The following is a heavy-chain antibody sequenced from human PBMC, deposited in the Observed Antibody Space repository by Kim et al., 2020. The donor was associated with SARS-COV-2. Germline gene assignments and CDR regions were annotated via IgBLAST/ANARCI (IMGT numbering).Heavy chain of an antibody. J-gene: IGHJ4*02. CDR1: GGSFSGYY. Sequence: SETLSLTCAVYGGSFSGYYWSWIRQPPGKGLEWIGEINHSGSTNYNPSLKSRVTISVDTSKNQFSLKLSSVTAADTAVYYCARDGWGSGWYPDYWGQGTLVTVSS. D-gene: IGHD6-19*01. CDR2: INHSGST. V-gene: IGHV4-34*01. CDR3: ARDGWGSGWYPDY.